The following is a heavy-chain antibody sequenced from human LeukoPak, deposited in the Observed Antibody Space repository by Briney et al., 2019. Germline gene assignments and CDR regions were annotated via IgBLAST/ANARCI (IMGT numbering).Heavy chain of an antibody. CDR2: IIPILGIA. CDR3: ARDRNSYGPTFDY. J-gene: IGHJ4*02. Sequence: SVKVSCKASGGTFSSYAISWVRQAPGQGLEWMGRIIPILGIANYAQKFQGRVTITADKSTSTAYMELSSLRSEDTAVYYCARDRNSYGPTFDYWGQGTLVTISS. D-gene: IGHD5-18*01. CDR1: GGTFSSYA. V-gene: IGHV1-69*04.